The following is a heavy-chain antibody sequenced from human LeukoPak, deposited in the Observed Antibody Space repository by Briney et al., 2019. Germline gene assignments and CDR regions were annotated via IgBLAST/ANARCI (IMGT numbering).Heavy chain of an antibody. CDR1: GFIFSSYE. D-gene: IGHD4/OR15-4a*01. J-gene: IGHJ3*02. Sequence: GGSLRFSCAASGFIFSSYEMNWVRQGPGQGLEWVSYISSSGSTMDYADSVKGRFTISRDNAKNSLYLQMNSLRAEDTALYYCARDRGSTMVRSFDIWGQGTVVTVSS. V-gene: IGHV3-48*03. CDR3: ARDRGSTMVRSFDI. CDR2: ISSSGSTM.